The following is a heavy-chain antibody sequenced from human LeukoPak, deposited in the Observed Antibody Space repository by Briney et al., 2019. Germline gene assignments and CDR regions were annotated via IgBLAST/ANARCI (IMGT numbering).Heavy chain of an antibody. CDR2: IYYSGST. CDR1: GGSISSHY. CDR3: ARHSNWGSGTFDL. Sequence: PSETLSLTCTVSGGSISSHYWSWIRQPPGEGLEWIGYIYYSGSTNYNPSLKSRVTISVDTSKNQFSLKLSSVSAADTAVYHCARHSNWGSGTFDLWGQGTMVTISS. V-gene: IGHV4-59*08. D-gene: IGHD7-27*01. J-gene: IGHJ3*01.